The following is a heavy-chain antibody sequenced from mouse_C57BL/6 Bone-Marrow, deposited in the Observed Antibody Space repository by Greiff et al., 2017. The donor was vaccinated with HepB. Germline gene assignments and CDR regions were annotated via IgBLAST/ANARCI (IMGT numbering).Heavy chain of an antibody. D-gene: IGHD1-1*01. CDR3: ARRIYYYGSSPYYYAMDY. J-gene: IGHJ4*01. Sequence: EVMLVESGGGLVQPGGSLKLSCAASGFTFSDYYMYWVRQTPEKRLEWVAYISNGGGSTYYPDTVKGRFTISRDNAKNTLYLQMSRLKSEDTAMYYCARRIYYYGSSPYYYAMDYWGQGTSVTVSS. CDR2: ISNGGGST. V-gene: IGHV5-12*01. CDR1: GFTFSDYY.